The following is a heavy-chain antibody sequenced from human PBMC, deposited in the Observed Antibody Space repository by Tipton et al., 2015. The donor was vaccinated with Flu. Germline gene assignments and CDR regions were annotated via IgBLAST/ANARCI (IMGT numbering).Heavy chain of an antibody. CDR3: ARVEQIVTTMQLFLH. Sequence: QLVQSGAEVIQPGESLKISCKVSGYSFTKYWIAWVRQMPGKGLEWMGIVYPGDSDTRYSPSFQGQVTLSADKSISTAYLQWNSLQTSDTAMYFCARVEQIVTTMQLFLHWCKGTLVTVSS. V-gene: IGHV5-51*03. CDR2: VYPGDSDT. D-gene: IGHD5-12*01. CDR1: GYSFTKYW. J-gene: IGHJ1*01.